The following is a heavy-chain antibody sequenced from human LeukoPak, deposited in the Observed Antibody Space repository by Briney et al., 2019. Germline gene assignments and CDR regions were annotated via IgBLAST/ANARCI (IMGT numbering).Heavy chain of an antibody. D-gene: IGHD1-26*01. Sequence: PSETLSLTCAVYGGSFSGYYWSWIRQPPGKGLEWIGEINHSGSTNYNPSLKSRVTISVDTSKNQFSLKLRSVTAADTAVYYCARGGELRYAFDIWGQGTMVTVSS. V-gene: IGHV4-34*01. CDR1: GGSFSGYY. CDR3: ARGGELRYAFDI. J-gene: IGHJ3*02. CDR2: INHSGST.